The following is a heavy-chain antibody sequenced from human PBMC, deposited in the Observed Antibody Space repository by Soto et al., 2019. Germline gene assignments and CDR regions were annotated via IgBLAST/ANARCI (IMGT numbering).Heavy chain of an antibody. D-gene: IGHD3-22*01. CDR3: ANELDMIVT. V-gene: IGHV3-23*01. CDR2: ISGSGGST. CDR1: GFTFSSYA. J-gene: IGHJ4*02. Sequence: EVQLLESGGGLVQPGGSLRLSCAASGFTFSSYAMSWVRQAPGKGLEWVSAISGSGGSTYYADSVKGGVTISRGNSKNTLYLQINSLRAEDTAVYYCANELDMIVTWGQGALVTVT.